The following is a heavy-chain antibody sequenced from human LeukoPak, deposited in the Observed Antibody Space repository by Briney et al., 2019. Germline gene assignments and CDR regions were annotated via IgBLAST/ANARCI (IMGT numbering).Heavy chain of an antibody. Sequence: GGSLRLSCAASGFNSRTYNMNWVRQAPGKGLEWVANINPDGGEERYVDSVKGRFVISRDNAKNSLYLQMNSLRAEDTAVYYCAIWGADQNYWGQGTLVTVSS. CDR2: INPDGGEE. V-gene: IGHV3-7*02. D-gene: IGHD3-16*01. J-gene: IGHJ4*02. CDR3: AIWGADQNY. CDR1: GFNSRTYN.